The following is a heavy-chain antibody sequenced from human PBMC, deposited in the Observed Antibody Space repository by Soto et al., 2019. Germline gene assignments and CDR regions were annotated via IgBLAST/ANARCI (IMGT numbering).Heavy chain of an antibody. CDR3: ASTAHSSGWYSGGFDY. Sequence: TLSLTCTVSGGSISSYYWSWIRQPPGEGLEWIGYIYYSGSTNYNPSLKSRVTISVDTSKNQFSLKLSSVTAADTAVYYCASTAHSSGWYSGGFDYWGQGTLVTVSS. CDR2: IYYSGST. V-gene: IGHV4-59*01. J-gene: IGHJ4*02. CDR1: GGSISSYY. D-gene: IGHD6-19*01.